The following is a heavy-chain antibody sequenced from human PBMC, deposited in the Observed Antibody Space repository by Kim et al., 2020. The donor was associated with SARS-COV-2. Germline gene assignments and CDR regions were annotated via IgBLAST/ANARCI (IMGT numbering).Heavy chain of an antibody. J-gene: IGHJ4*02. CDR3: ARGHGCDY. CDR2: GGST. D-gene: IGHD4-17*01. Sequence: GGSTSYAQKFQGRVTMTRDTSTSTVYMELSSLRSEDTAVYYCARGHGCDYWGQGTLVTVSS. V-gene: IGHV1-46*01.